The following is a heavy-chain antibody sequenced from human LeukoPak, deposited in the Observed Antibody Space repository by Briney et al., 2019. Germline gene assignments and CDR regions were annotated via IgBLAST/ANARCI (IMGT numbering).Heavy chain of an antibody. CDR3: ARGGVSNRYNYYTMDV. CDR2: VRSISSTI. Sequence: GGSLRLSCAASGFILSYYNLNWVRQAPGKGLEWVSFVRSISSTINYADSVKGRFTISRYNAKNSLYLQMNSLRAEDTAVYYCARGGVSNRYNYYTMDVWGKGTTVTVSS. D-gene: IGHD6-6*01. J-gene: IGHJ6*03. V-gene: IGHV3-48*01. CDR1: GFILSYYN.